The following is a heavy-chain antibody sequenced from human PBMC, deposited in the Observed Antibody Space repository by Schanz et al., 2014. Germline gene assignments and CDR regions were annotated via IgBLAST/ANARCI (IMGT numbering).Heavy chain of an antibody. V-gene: IGHV3-11*05. CDR3: ARDFDDRRRYGSGYCLGECMDV. J-gene: IGHJ6*02. CDR2: ISSGSSYA. CDR1: GFTFRDYY. D-gene: IGHD3-10*01. Sequence: QVQLVESGGGLVKPGGSLRLSCAASGFTFRDYYMSWIRQAPGKGLEWVSDISSGSSYANYADSVKGRFTISRDNAKNSLYLQMISLRAEDAAVYYCARDFDDRRRYGSGYCLGECMDVWGQGTTVTVSS.